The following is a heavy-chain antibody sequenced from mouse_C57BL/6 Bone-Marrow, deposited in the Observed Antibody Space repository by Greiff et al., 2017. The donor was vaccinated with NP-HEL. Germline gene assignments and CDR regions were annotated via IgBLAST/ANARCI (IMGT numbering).Heavy chain of an antibody. V-gene: IGHV1-69*01. CDR2: IDPSDSYT. D-gene: IGHD2-1*01. Sequence: QVQLQQSGAELVMPGASVKLSCKASGYTFTSYWMHWVKQRPGQGLEWIGEIDPSDSYTNNNQKFKGKSTLTVDKSSSTAYMQLSSLTSEDSAVYYCATYGNRVDYWGQGTSVTVSS. CDR3: ATYGNRVDY. J-gene: IGHJ4*01. CDR1: GYTFTSYW.